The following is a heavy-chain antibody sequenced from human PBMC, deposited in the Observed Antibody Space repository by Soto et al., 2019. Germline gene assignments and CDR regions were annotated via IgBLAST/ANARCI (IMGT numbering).Heavy chain of an antibody. CDR2: IRPSGINT. V-gene: IGHV1-46*01. CDR3: AREPKESFYFDY. J-gene: IGHJ4*02. Sequence: GASVKVSCKASGYTFTNYNIHWFRQAPGQGLEWLGIIRPSGINTGYAQGFQGRVTVTRDTSTSTANMELASLTSVYTAVYYCAREPKESFYFDYWGQVTLVTVSS. D-gene: IGHD3-10*01. CDR1: GYTFTNYN.